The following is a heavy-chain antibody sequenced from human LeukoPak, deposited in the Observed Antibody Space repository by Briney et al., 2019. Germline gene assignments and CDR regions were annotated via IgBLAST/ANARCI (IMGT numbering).Heavy chain of an antibody. CDR3: ARAPKRPYDYVWGSYRYTEFDY. CDR2: IYYSGST. J-gene: IGHJ4*02. CDR1: GGSISSGGYY. V-gene: IGHV4-31*03. D-gene: IGHD3-16*02. Sequence: SETLSLTCTVSGGSISSGGYYWSWIRQHPGKGLEWIGYIYYSGSTYYNPSLKSRVTISVDTSKNQFSLKLSSVTAADTAVYYCARAPKRPYDYVWGSYRYTEFDYWGQGTLVTVSS.